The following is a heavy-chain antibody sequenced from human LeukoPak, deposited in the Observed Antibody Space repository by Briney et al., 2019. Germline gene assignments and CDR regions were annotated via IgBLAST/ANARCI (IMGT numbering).Heavy chain of an antibody. CDR3: ARVTGYMIEDYFDY. D-gene: IGHD3-22*01. CDR1: GGSISTTNYY. Sequence: SETLSLTCTVSGGSISTTNYYWGWIRRSPGKGLEWFGCVYYSGSTNYNPSLKSRVTISVDTSKNQFSLKLRSVTAADTAVYYCARVTGYMIEDYFDYWGQGTLVTVSS. J-gene: IGHJ4*02. CDR2: VYYSGST. V-gene: IGHV4-39*07.